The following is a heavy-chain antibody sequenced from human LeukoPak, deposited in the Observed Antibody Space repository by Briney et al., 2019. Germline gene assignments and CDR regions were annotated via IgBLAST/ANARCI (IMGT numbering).Heavy chain of an antibody. CDR3: ARAQIYGSGSYDDY. CDR2: IYYSGST. Sequence: SETLSLTCSVSGGSISSSSYYWGWIRQPPGKGLEWIGNIYYSGSTNYNPSLKSRVTISVDTSKNQFSLKLSSVTAADTAVYYCARAQIYGSGSYDDYWGQGTLVTVSS. J-gene: IGHJ4*02. D-gene: IGHD3-10*01. V-gene: IGHV4-39*07. CDR1: GGSISSSSYY.